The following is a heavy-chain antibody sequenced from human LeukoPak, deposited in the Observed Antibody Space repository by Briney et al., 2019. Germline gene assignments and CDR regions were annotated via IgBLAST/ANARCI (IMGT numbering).Heavy chain of an antibody. CDR3: ARGLAAALGYFDY. CDR1: GYTFTGYY. Sequence: ASVKVSCKAFGYTFTGYYMHWVRQAPGQGPEWVGWINPNTGGTNYAQKFQGRVTMTRDTSISTVYMELSRLRSDDTAVFYCARGLAAALGYFDYWGQGTLVTVSS. J-gene: IGHJ4*02. D-gene: IGHD2-15*01. V-gene: IGHV1-2*02. CDR2: INPNTGGT.